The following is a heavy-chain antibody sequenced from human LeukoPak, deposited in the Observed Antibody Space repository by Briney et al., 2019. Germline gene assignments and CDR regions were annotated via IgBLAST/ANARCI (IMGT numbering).Heavy chain of an antibody. V-gene: IGHV4-39*07. CDR3: ARARIAVHRQDYYYYGMDV. J-gene: IGHJ6*02. D-gene: IGHD6-13*01. CDR1: GASVTMGSYY. CDR2: FHFSGST. Sequence: PSETLSLTCSVSGASVTMGSYYWAWIRQPPGKGLEWIGTFHFSGSTYYNPSLKSRVTISVDTSKNQFSLKLSSVTAADTAVYYCARARIAVHRQDYYYYGMDVWGQGTTVTVSS.